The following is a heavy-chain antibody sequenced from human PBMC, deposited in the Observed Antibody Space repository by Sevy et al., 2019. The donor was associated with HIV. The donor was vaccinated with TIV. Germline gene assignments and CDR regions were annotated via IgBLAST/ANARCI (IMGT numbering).Heavy chain of an antibody. CDR1: GYSISSGYQ. D-gene: IGHD6-25*01. V-gene: IGHV4-38-2*01. Sequence: SEILSLTCAVSGYSISSGYQWGWIRQPPGKGLEWIGTIYQSGSTYYNPSLKSRVTISVDTSKNQFSLELNSMTAADAAVYFCARVAAYWGQGILVTVSS. J-gene: IGHJ4*02. CDR3: ARVAAY. CDR2: IYQSGST.